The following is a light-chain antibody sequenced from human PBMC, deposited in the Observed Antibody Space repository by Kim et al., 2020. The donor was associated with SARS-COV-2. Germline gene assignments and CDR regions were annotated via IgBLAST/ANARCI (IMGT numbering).Light chain of an antibody. CDR1: KLGEKY. J-gene: IGLJ2*01. CDR3: QAWDRGTVV. Sequence: LIQPPSVSVSPGQTVTLTCSGDKLGEKYSCWYQQRSGQSPILPISQDFNRPSGIPERFSGSNFGNTATLTISGTQTVDEADYYCQAWDRGTVVFGGGTQLTVL. CDR2: QDF. V-gene: IGLV3-1*01.